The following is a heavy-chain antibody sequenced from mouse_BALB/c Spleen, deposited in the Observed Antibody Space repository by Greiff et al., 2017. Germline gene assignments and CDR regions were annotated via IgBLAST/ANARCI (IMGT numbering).Heavy chain of an antibody. J-gene: IGHJ1*01. CDR3: ARYLYYGNYWYFDV. CDR1: GYSITSDYA. Sequence: ESGPGLVKPSQSLSLTCTVTGYSITSDYAWNWIRQFPGNKLEWMGYISYSGSTSYNPSLKSRISITRDTSKNQFFLQLNSVTTEDTATYYCARYLYYGNYWYFDVWGAGTTVTVSS. D-gene: IGHD2-1*01. V-gene: IGHV3-2*02. CDR2: ISYSGST.